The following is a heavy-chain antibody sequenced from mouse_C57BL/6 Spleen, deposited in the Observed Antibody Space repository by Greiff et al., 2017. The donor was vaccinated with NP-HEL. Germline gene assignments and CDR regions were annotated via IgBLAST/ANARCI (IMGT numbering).Heavy chain of an antibody. CDR1: GYTFTSYG. Sequence: VKLQESGAELARPGASVKLSCKASGYTFTSYGISWVKQRTGQGLEWIGEIYPRSGNTYYNEKFKGKATLTADKSSSTAYMELRSLTSEDSAVYFCARIYYGNYEGVYFDYWGQGTTLTVSS. CDR2: IYPRSGNT. CDR3: ARIYYGNYEGVYFDY. J-gene: IGHJ2*01. V-gene: IGHV1-81*01. D-gene: IGHD2-1*01.